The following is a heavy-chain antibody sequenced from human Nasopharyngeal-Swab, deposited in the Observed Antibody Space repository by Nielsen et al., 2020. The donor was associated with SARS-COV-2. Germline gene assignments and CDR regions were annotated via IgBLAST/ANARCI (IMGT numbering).Heavy chain of an antibody. D-gene: IGHD4-23*01. Sequence: LSLTCTVSGGSISSGGYYWSWIRQHPGKGLEWIGYIYYSGSTYYNPSLKSRVTISVDTSKNQFSLKLSSVTAADTAVYYCARESGRGGNMEYYFDYWGQGTLVTVSS. J-gene: IGHJ4*02. CDR2: IYYSGST. V-gene: IGHV4-31*03. CDR3: ARESGRGGNMEYYFDY. CDR1: GGSISSGGYY.